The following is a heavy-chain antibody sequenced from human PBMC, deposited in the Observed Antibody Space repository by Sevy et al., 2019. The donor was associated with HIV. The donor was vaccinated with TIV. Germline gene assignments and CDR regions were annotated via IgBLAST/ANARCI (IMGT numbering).Heavy chain of an antibody. CDR1: GYTFTGYY. J-gene: IGHJ4*02. Sequence: ASVKVPCKASGYTFTGYYMHWVRQAPGQGLEWMGWINPNSGGTNYAQKFQGRVTMTRDTSISTAYMELSRLRSDDTAVYYCARVPHPYYYGSGSYYDYWGQGTLVTVSS. CDR2: INPNSGGT. D-gene: IGHD3-10*01. CDR3: ARVPHPYYYGSGSYYDY. V-gene: IGHV1-2*02.